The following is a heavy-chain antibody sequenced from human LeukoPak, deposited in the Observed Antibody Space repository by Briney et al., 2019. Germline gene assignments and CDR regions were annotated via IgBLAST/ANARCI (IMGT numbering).Heavy chain of an antibody. V-gene: IGHV3-74*01. D-gene: IGHD6-19*01. CDR3: AKTTAGYSSGRYPGWPVDY. Sequence: QPGGSLRLSCAASGFTFSNYWMHWVRQAPGKGLVWVSRINSDGSSRNYADSVKGRFTISRDNSKNTVFLQVDSLRAEDTAVYYCAKTTAGYSSGRYPGWPVDYWGQGTLVTVSS. J-gene: IGHJ4*02. CDR2: INSDGSSR. CDR1: GFTFSNYW.